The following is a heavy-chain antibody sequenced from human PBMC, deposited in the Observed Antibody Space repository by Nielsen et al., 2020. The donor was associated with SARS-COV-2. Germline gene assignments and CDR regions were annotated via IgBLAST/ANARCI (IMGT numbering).Heavy chain of an antibody. CDR2: ISSSSSTI. J-gene: IGHJ3*02. CDR3: ARARYNWNGRDDAFDI. V-gene: IGHV3-48*01. Sequence: GESLKISCAASGFTFSSYSMNWVRQAPGKGLEWVSYISSSSSTIYYADSVKGRFTISRDNAKNSLYLQMNSLRAEDTAVYYCARARYNWNGRDDAFDIWGQGTMVTVSS. CDR1: GFTFSSYS. D-gene: IGHD1-1*01.